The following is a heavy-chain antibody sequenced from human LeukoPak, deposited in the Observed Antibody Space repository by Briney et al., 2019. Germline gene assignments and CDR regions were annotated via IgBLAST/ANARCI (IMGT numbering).Heavy chain of an antibody. J-gene: IGHJ4*02. CDR2: ISPSSSSM. D-gene: IGHD6-13*01. V-gene: IGHV3-48*02. CDR1: GFTFSSYS. Sequence: PGGSLRLSCAASGFTFSSYSMNWVRQAPGKGLEWVSYISPSSSSMFYADSVKGRFTISRDNAKNSLYLHMNSLRDEDTAVYYCTRAAYSSSPHLWGQASRVTVCS. CDR3: TRAAYSSSPHL.